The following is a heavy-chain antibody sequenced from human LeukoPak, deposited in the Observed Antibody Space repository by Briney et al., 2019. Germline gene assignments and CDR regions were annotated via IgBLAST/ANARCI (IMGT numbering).Heavy chain of an antibody. Sequence: SETLSLTCTVSGGSISSYYWSWIRQPPGKGLDWIGYIYYSGRTNYNPSLKSRVTISVDTSKNQFSLKLSSVTAADTAVYYCAVHPGYSSGWTYFDYWGQGTLVTVSS. V-gene: IGHV4-59*01. CDR1: GGSISSYY. CDR3: AVHPGYSSGWTYFDY. J-gene: IGHJ4*02. D-gene: IGHD6-19*01. CDR2: IYYSGRT.